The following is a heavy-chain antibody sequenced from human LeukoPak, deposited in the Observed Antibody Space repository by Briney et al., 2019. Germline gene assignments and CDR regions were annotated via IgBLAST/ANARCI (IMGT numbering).Heavy chain of an antibody. CDR2: IIPILGIA. V-gene: IGHV1-69*02. J-gene: IGHJ4*02. D-gene: IGHD3-3*01. Sequence: SVKVSCKASGGTFSSYTISWVRQAPGQGLEWMGRIIPILGIANYAQKFQGRVTITADKSTSTAYMELSSLRSEDTAVYHCARATSITIFGVVPTDWGQGTLVTVSS. CDR3: ARATSITIFGVVPTD. CDR1: GGTFSSYT.